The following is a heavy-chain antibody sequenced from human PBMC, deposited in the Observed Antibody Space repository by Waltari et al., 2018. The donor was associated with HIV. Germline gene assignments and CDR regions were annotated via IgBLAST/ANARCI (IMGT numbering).Heavy chain of an antibody. CDR1: GFSFRSDW. CDR2: IKQDGSEK. CDR3: ARDPGGADAFDF. Sequence: EVQLVESGGGLVQPGGSLGLSCGVSGFSFRSDWMSWVRQAPGKGLEWVANIKQDGSEKYYVDSVKGRFNISRDNAKNSLYLQMNSLRDEDTAVYYCARDPGGADAFDFWGQGTMVTVSS. V-gene: IGHV3-7*01. J-gene: IGHJ3*01. D-gene: IGHD3-16*01.